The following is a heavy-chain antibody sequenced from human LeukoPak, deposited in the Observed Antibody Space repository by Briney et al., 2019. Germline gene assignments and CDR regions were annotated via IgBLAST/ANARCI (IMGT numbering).Heavy chain of an antibody. D-gene: IGHD6-19*01. Sequence: GGSLRLSCAASGFTFRSFEMNWVRQAPGKGLEWVSYISGSGSPIYYAGSVKGRFTISRDNAKNSLFLQMNSLRAEDTAVYYCASLSGAGSPYFWGQGTLVTVSS. CDR2: ISGSGSPI. J-gene: IGHJ4*02. V-gene: IGHV3-48*03. CDR1: GFTFRSFE. CDR3: ASLSGAGSPYF.